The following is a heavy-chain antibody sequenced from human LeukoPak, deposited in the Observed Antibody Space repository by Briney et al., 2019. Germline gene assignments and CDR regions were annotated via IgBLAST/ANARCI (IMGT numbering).Heavy chain of an antibody. CDR3: ARVHRGDYATD. Sequence: GGSLRLSCAASGFTFRNHGMNWVRQAPGKGLEWVSVIYSGGSTYYADSVKGRFTISRDNSKNTLYLQMNSLRVEDTAVYYCARVHRGDYATDWGQGTLVTVSS. D-gene: IGHD3-10*01. CDR1: GFTFRNHG. J-gene: IGHJ4*02. CDR2: IYSGGST. V-gene: IGHV3-66*01.